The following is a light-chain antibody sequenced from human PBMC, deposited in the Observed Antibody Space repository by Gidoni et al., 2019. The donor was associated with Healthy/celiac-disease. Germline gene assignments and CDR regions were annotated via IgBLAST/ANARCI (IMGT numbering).Light chain of an antibody. V-gene: IGKV1-39*01. CDR3: RQSYSTPCS. Sequence: DVQMTQSPSSLSASVGDRVTITCRASQSISTYLTWYQQKPGKAPELLIYDASSLQGGVPSRFSGSGSGTDFTLTISSLQPEDFATYYCRQSYSTPCSFGQGTKLEIK. CDR1: QSISTY. CDR2: DAS. J-gene: IGKJ2*04.